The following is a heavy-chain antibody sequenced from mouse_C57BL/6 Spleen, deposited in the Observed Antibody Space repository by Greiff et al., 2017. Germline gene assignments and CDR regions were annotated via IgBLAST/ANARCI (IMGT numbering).Heavy chain of an antibody. D-gene: IGHD3-1*01. Sequence: EVMLVESGGGLVKPGGSLKLSCAASGFTFSSYTMSWVRQTPEKRLEWVATISGGGGNTYYPDSVKGRFTISRDNAKNTLYLQMSSLRSEDTALYYCARQGDGHYFDYWGQGTTLTVSS. J-gene: IGHJ2*01. CDR3: ARQGDGHYFDY. CDR1: GFTFSSYT. CDR2: ISGGGGNT. V-gene: IGHV5-9*01.